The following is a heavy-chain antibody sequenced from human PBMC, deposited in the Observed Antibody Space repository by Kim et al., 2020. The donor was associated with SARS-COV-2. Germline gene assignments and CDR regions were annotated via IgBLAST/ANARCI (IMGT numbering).Heavy chain of an antibody. V-gene: IGHV1-69*01. J-gene: IGHJ4*02. D-gene: IGHD1-7*01. CDR3: ARALTESTGTTEGYFDY. Sequence: FQGRGTITADESTSTAYMELSSLRSEDTAVYYCARALTESTGTTEGYFDYWGQGTLVTVSS.